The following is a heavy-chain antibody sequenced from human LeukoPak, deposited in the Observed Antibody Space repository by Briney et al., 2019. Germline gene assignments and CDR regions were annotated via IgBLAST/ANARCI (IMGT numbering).Heavy chain of an antibody. Sequence: PSETLSLTCTVSGGSISSSSYYWGWIRQPPGKGLEWIGSIYYSGSTYYNPSLKSRVTISVDTSKNQFSLKLSSVTAADTAVYYCARAFYEGYDYVWGSYRSAFDYRGQGTLVTVSS. V-gene: IGHV4-39*01. CDR1: GGSISSSSYY. J-gene: IGHJ4*02. D-gene: IGHD3-16*02. CDR2: IYYSGST. CDR3: ARAFYEGYDYVWGSYRSAFDY.